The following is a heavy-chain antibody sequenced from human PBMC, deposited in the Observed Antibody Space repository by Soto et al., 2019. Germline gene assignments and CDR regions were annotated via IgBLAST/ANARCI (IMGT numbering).Heavy chain of an antibody. Sequence: EVQLVESGGGLVKPGGSLRLSCAASGFTFSSYSMNWVRQAPGKGLEWVSSISSSSSYIYYADSVKGRFTISRETAKNSLYRQMNSLRAEDTAVYYCARANDFWSGYSRFDPWGQGTLVTVSS. D-gene: IGHD3-3*01. CDR2: ISSSSSYI. V-gene: IGHV3-21*01. CDR1: GFTFSSYS. J-gene: IGHJ5*02. CDR3: ARANDFWSGYSRFDP.